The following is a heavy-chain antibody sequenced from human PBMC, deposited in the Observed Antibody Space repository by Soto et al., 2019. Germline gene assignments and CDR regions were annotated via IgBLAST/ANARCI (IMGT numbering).Heavy chain of an antibody. J-gene: IGHJ4*02. CDR3: AKVGDTSGYYYYSDY. CDR2: STAGGGAT. V-gene: IGHV3-23*01. CDR1: GFAFSRYA. Sequence: PWGSLRLSCAASGFAFSRYAMNWVRQAPWNGLEWVSSSTAGGGATYYAYSVKGRFTISTDKSKNTVYLQMNRLRAEDTAVYFCAKVGDTSGYYYYSDYWGQGTLVTVSS. D-gene: IGHD3-22*01.